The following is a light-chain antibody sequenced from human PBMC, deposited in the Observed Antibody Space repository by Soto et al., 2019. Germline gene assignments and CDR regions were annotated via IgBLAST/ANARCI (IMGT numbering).Light chain of an antibody. J-gene: IGLJ3*02. CDR3: SSCAGSNKLV. V-gene: IGLV2-8*01. CDR2: EVS. CDR1: GSDVGAYNY. Sequence: QSVLTQPPSASGSPGQSVTISCTGTGSDVGAYNYVSWYQQLPGKAPKLIIYEVSKRPSGVPDRFSGSKSGNTASLTVSGLQAEDEADYYCSSCAGSNKLVFGGGTKLTVL.